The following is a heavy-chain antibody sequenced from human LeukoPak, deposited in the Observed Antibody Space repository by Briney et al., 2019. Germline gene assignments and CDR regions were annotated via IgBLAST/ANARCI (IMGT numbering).Heavy chain of an antibody. V-gene: IGHV3-30*04. CDR1: GFTFSSYA. CDR2: ISYDGSNK. D-gene: IGHD5-24*01. J-gene: IGHJ1*01. Sequence: GGSLRLSCAASGFTFSSYAMHWVRQAPGKGLEWVAVISYDGSNKYYADSVKGRFTISRDNSKNTLYLQMNSLRAEDTALYYCVRSITMFQHWGQGTLVTVSS. CDR3: VRSITMFQH.